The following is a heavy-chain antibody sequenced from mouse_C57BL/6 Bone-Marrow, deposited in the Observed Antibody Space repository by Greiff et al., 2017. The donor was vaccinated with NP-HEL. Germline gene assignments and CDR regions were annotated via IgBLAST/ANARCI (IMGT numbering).Heavy chain of an antibody. J-gene: IGHJ4*01. D-gene: IGHD2-5*01. Sequence: VHLVESGPGLVAPSQSLSITCTVSGFSLTSYAISWVRQPPGKGLEWLGVIWTGGGTNYNSALKSRLSISKDNSKSQVFLKMNSLQTDDTARYYCARNEAYYSHYLYAMDYWGQGTSVTVSS. CDR3: ARNEAYYSHYLYAMDY. V-gene: IGHV2-9-1*01. CDR2: IWTGGGT. CDR1: GFSLTSYA.